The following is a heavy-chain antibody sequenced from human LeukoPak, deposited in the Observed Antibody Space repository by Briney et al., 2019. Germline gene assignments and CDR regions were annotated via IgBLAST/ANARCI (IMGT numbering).Heavy chain of an antibody. D-gene: IGHD6-13*01. CDR1: GGSISSYY. V-gene: IGHV4-59*01. J-gene: IGHJ2*01. CDR2: IYYSGST. Sequence: SETLSLTCTVSGGSISSYYWSWIRQPAGKGLEWIGYIYYSGSTNYNPSLKSRVTISVDTSKNQFSLKLSSVTAADTAVYYCARAPFSSSWYSWYFDLWGRGTLVTVSS. CDR3: ARAPFSSSWYSWYFDL.